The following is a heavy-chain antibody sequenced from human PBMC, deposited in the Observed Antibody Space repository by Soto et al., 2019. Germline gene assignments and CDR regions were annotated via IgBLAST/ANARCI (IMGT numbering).Heavy chain of an antibody. CDR1: GGSFSGYY. D-gene: IGHD6-19*01. CDR3: ARGYSSGWYGY. J-gene: IGHJ4*02. V-gene: IGHV4-34*01. Sequence: QVQLQQWGAGLLKPSETLSLTCAVYGGSFSGYYWSWIRQPPGKGLEWIGEINHSGSTNDNPSLKSRVTISVDTSKNQFSLKLSSVTAADKAVYYCARGYSSGWYGYWGQGTLVTVSS. CDR2: INHSGST.